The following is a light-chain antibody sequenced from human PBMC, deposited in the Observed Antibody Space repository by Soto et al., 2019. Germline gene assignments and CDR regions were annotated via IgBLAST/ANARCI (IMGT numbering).Light chain of an antibody. Sequence: EIVWTQSPANLSLSPGSRATLSCRASQSVSSYLAWYQQKPGQAPRLLIYDASTRATGIPARFSGSGSGTDLTLTISSLEPQDFAVYYGQQRSNWPRITVGQGTRLEIK. CDR3: QQRSNWPRIT. V-gene: IGKV3-11*01. CDR1: QSVSSY. CDR2: DAS. J-gene: IGKJ5*01.